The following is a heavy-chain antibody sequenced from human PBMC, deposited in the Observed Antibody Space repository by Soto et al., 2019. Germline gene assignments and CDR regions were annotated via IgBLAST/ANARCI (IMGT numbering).Heavy chain of an antibody. CDR1: GFTFSSYA. V-gene: IGHV3-23*01. D-gene: IGHD3-10*01. Sequence: EVQLLESGGGLVQPGGSLRLSCAASGFTFSSYAMSWVRQVPGEGLEWVSSISNSGGRTYYADSVKGRFTISRDNSKNTLYLQMNSLRAEDAAVFYCAKGGENYHYGMDVWGQGTTVTVSS. J-gene: IGHJ6*02. CDR2: ISNSGGRT. CDR3: AKGGENYHYGMDV.